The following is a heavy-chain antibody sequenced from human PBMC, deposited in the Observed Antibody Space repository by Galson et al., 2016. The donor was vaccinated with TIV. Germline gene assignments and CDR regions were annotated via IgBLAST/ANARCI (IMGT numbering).Heavy chain of an antibody. CDR3: VKVPSSGFTYYYAMDV. CDR1: GFTLSSYA. V-gene: IGHV3-23*01. Sequence: SLRLSCAASGFTLSSYAMTWVRQAPGKGLEWVTAISGGGGNIYYADSVKGRFTISRDNSKNTLYMQMNSLRAEDTAVYYCVKVPSSGFTYYYAMDVWGQGTTVTVSS. J-gene: IGHJ6*02. D-gene: IGHD6-19*01. CDR2: ISGGGGNI.